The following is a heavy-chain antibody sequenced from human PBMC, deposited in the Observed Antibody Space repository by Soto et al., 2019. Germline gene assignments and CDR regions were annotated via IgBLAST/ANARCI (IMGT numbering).Heavy chain of an antibody. Sequence: SETLSLTCTVSGGSISSSSYYWGWIRQPPGKGLEWIGSIYYSGSTYYNPSLKSRVTISVDTSKNQFSLKLSSVTAADTAVYYCASRPPLPYSSSWYRAGWFDPWGQGTLVTVS. CDR2: IYYSGST. J-gene: IGHJ5*02. V-gene: IGHV4-39*01. D-gene: IGHD6-13*01. CDR1: GGSISSSSYY. CDR3: ASRPPLPYSSSWYRAGWFDP.